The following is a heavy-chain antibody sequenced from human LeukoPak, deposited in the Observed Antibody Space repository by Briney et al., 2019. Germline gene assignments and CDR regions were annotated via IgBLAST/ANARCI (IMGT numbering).Heavy chain of an antibody. D-gene: IGHD3-10*01. Sequence: GGSLRLSCAASGFTFSTYWMSWVRQAPGKGLEWVANIKQDGSEKYYVGSVKGRFTISRDNAKNSLYLQMNSLRAEDTAVYYCARCRYYGSGHLKWFDYWGQGTLVTVSS. V-gene: IGHV3-7*01. J-gene: IGHJ4*02. CDR2: IKQDGSEK. CDR3: ARCRYYGSGHLKWFDY. CDR1: GFTFSTYW.